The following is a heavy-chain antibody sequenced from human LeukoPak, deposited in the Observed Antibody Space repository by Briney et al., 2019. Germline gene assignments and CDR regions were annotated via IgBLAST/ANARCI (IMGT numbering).Heavy chain of an antibody. CDR2: IKSKTNGRTA. CDR3: ATAGAGL. V-gene: IGHV3-15*01. D-gene: IGHD1-14*01. J-gene: IGHJ4*02. CDR1: GFTLSSAW. Sequence: GGSLRLSCAASGFTLSSAWMSWVRQAPGKGLEWVGRIKSKTNGRTADYSAPVEGRFTISRDDSKNTLDLQMNSLKTEDTAVYYCATAGAGLWGQGTLVTVSS.